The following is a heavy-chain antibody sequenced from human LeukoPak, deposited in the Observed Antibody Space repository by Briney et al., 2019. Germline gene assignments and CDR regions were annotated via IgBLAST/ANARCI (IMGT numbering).Heavy chain of an antibody. V-gene: IGHV3-20*03. J-gene: IGHJ4*02. CDR2: INWNGGST. D-gene: IGHD6-13*01. CDR3: ARGGTRDTNSWYLDY. Sequence: WIRQPPGKGLEWVSGINWNGGSTGYADSVKGRFTISRDNAKNSLYLQMNSLRAEDTALYYCARGGTRDTNSWYLDYWGQGTLVTVSS.